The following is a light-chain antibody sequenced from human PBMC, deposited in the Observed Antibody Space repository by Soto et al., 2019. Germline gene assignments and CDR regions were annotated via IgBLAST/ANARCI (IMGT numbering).Light chain of an antibody. J-gene: IGKJ2*01. CDR2: MAS. CDR1: QSISTW. V-gene: IGKV1-5*03. CDR3: QQYNSYNT. Sequence: DIQMTQSPSTLSASVGDRVTITCRASQSISTWLAWYQQKPGKAPKLLIYMASGLDAGVPSRFSGSGSGTEFTLTIDTLQPDDAATYYCQQYNSYNTFGQGTKVEIK.